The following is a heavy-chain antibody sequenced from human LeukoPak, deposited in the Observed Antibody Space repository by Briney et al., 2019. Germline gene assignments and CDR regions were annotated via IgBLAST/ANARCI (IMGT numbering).Heavy chain of an antibody. CDR3: ARDYRGFTPGWFDD. J-gene: IGHJ4*02. D-gene: IGHD3-16*02. Sequence: ASVKVSCKASGYTFTDYYIHWVRQAPGQGLEWMGWINPNSGDTNYAQNFQGRVTMTRDTSISTAYMELSRLTSDDTAVYFCARDYRGFTPGWFDDWGQGTLVTVSS. CDR1: GYTFTDYY. V-gene: IGHV1-2*02. CDR2: INPNSGDT.